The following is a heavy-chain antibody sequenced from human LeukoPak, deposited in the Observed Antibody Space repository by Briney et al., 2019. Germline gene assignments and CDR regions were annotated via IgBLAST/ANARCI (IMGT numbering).Heavy chain of an antibody. CDR1: RLTFCDAW. Sequence: GRSLSLSRAASRLTFCDAWMGSVCQAPGEGLECVGRINSTTDAGTKLYCAHVKGRLTLSRDHSKNTLYLQMNSLKTEDTAVYYCTPGPALEEAGFCDGNTCYPCWGQGTLVNGSS. CDR2: INSTTDAGTK. CDR3: TPGPALEEAGFCDGNTCYPC. D-gene: IGHD2-15*01. V-gene: IGHV3-15*01. J-gene: IGHJ4*02.